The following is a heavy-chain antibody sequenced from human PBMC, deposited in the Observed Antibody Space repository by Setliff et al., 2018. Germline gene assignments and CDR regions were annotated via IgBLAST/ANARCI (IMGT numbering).Heavy chain of an antibody. D-gene: IGHD6-13*01. J-gene: IGHJ4*02. Sequence: ASVKVSCKASGGTLSSYAISWVRQAPGQGLEWMGGIIPIFGTANYAQKFQGRVTITANESTSTAYMELSSLRSEDTAVYYCARVQQLGTFDYWGQGTLVTVSS. CDR2: IIPIFGTA. V-gene: IGHV1-69*13. CDR1: GGTLSSYA. CDR3: ARVQQLGTFDY.